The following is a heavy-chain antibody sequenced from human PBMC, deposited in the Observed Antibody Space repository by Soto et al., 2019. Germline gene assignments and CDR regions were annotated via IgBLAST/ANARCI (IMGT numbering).Heavy chain of an antibody. D-gene: IGHD2-2*01. J-gene: IGHJ6*02. CDR2: INPSGGST. CDR3: ARHDCISSSCYYYYYYSMDV. V-gene: IGHV1-46*01. CDR1: GYTFTSYY. Sequence: GASVKVSCKASGYTFTSYYMNWVRQAPGQGLEWMGIINPSGGSTSYAQKFQGRVTMTRDTSTSTVYMELSSLRSEDTAVYYCARHDCISSSCYYYYYYSMDVWGQGTTVTVSS.